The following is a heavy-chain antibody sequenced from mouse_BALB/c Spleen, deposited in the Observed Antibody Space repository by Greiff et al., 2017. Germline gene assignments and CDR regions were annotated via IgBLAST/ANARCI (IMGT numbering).Heavy chain of an antibody. CDR1: GYTFTSYW. V-gene: IGHV1-7*01. J-gene: IGHJ4*01. D-gene: IGHD1-1*01. Sequence: LQESGAELAKPGASVKMSCKASGYTFTSYWMHWVKQRPGQGLEWIGYINPSTGYTEYNQKFKDKATLTADKSSSTAYMQLSSLTSEDSAVYYCARGLREDYWGQGTSVTVSS. CDR3: ARGLREDY. CDR2: INPSTGYT.